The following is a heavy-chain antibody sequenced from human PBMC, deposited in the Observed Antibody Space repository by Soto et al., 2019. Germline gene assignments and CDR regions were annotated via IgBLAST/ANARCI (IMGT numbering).Heavy chain of an antibody. CDR2: IYAGDSDT. J-gene: IGHJ6*02. D-gene: IGHD6-13*01. Sequence: GESLNISCTCSRYSFPSYWLGWVRQMPGKGREWREIIYAGDSDTRYSPHCQGQVTIAADKCISAAYLQWRSLKASKTAMYYCARTSAAGKYYYFRDVWGQGTTDTVS. CDR3: ARTSAAGKYYYFRDV. CDR1: RYSFPSYW. V-gene: IGHV5-51*03.